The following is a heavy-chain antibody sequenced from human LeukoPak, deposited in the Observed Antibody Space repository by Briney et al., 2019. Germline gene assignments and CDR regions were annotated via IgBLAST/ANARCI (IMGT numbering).Heavy chain of an antibody. D-gene: IGHD2-2*01. CDR1: GGSISSGSYY. J-gene: IGHJ5*02. CDR3: ARGLVPAAISIWFDP. Sequence: SQTLSLTCTVSGGSISSGSYYWSWIRQPAGKGLEWIGRIYTSGCTNYNPSLKSRVTISVDTSKNQFSLKLSSVTAADTAVYYCARGLVPAAISIWFDPWGQGTLVTVSS. V-gene: IGHV4-61*02. CDR2: IYTSGCT.